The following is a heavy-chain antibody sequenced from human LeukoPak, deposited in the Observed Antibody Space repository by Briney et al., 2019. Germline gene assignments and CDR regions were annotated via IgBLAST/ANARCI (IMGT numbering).Heavy chain of an antibody. CDR2: INHSGST. V-gene: IGHV4-34*01. D-gene: IGHD3-10*01. J-gene: IGHJ4*02. Sequence: PGGSLRLSCAASGFTFSSYAMSWIRQPPGKGLEWIGEINHSGSTNYNPSLKSRVTISVDTSKNQFSLKLSSVTAADTAVYYCARGRGWGFTMVRGFHFDYWGQGTLVTVSS. CDR3: ARGRGWGFTMVRGFHFDY. CDR1: GFTFSSYA.